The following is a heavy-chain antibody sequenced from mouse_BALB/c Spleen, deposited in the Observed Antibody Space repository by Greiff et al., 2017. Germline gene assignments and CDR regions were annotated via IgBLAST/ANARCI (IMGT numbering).Heavy chain of an antibody. CDR2: IWAGGST. CDR1: GFSLTSYG. Sequence: VQRVESGPGLVAPSQSLSITCTVSGFSLTSYGVHWVRQPPGKGLEWLGVIWAGGSTNYNSALMSRLSISKDNSKSQVFLKMNSLQTDDTARYYWARESRYGNYGRAMDYWGQGNSVTVSS. CDR3: ARESRYGNYGRAMDY. J-gene: IGHJ4*01. V-gene: IGHV2-9*02. D-gene: IGHD2-1*01.